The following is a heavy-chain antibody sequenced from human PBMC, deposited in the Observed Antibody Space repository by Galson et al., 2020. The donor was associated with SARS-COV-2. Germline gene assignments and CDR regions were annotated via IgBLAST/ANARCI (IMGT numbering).Heavy chain of an antibody. CDR2: IYYSGST. D-gene: IGHD6-13*01. V-gene: IGHV4-59*01. CDR1: GGSISSYY. CDR3: ARGQDSSSWCGYYFYGMDV. J-gene: IGHJ6*02. Sequence: SETLSLTCTVSGGSISSYYWSWIRQPPGKGLEWIGYIYYSGSTNYNPSLKSRVTISVDTSKNQFSLKLSSVTAADTAVYYCARGQDSSSWCGYYFYGMDVWGQGTTVTVSS.